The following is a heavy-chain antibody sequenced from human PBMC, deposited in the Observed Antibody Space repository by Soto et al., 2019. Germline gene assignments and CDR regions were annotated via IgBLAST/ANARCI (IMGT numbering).Heavy chain of an antibody. CDR3: ARGSDDDFWSGSKSDPYYMDV. CDR2: ISSSSSTI. D-gene: IGHD3-3*01. Sequence: GGSLRLSCAASGFTFSSYSMNWVRQAPGKGLEWVSYISSSSSTIYYADSVKGRFTISRDNAKNSLYLQMNSLRAEDTAVYYCARGSDDDFWSGSKSDPYYMDVWGKGTTVTVSS. V-gene: IGHV3-48*01. J-gene: IGHJ6*03. CDR1: GFTFSSYS.